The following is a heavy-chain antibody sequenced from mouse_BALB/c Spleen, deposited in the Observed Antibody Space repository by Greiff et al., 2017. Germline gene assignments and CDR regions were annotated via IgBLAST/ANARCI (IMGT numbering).Heavy chain of an antibody. D-gene: IGHD1-1*01. J-gene: IGHJ2*01. Sequence: EVQVVESGGGLVKPGGSLKLSCAASGFTFSSYAMSWVRQTPEKRLEWVATISSGGSYTYYPDSVKGRFTISRDNAKNTLYLQMSSLRSEDTAMYYCARNYGSSLYYFDYWGQGTTLTVSS. V-gene: IGHV5-9-3*01. CDR1: GFTFSSYA. CDR2: ISSGGSYT. CDR3: ARNYGSSLYYFDY.